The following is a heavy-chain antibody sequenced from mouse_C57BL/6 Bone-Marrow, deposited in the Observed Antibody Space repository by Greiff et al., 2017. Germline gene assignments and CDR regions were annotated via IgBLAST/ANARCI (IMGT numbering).Heavy chain of an antibody. Sequence: VQLQQPGAELVRPGSSVKLSCKASGYTFTSYWMDWVKQRPGQGLEWIGNIYPSDSETHYNQKFKDKATLTVDKSSSTAYMQLSSLTSEDSAVYYCARSNSYVDYWGQGTTLTVSS. CDR2: IYPSDSET. CDR1: GYTFTSYW. J-gene: IGHJ2*01. CDR3: ARSNSYVDY. V-gene: IGHV1-61*01. D-gene: IGHD2-5*01.